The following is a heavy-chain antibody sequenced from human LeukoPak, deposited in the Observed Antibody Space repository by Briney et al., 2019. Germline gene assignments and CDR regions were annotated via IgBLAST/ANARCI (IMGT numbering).Heavy chain of an antibody. CDR1: GYTFTGYY. CDR2: INPNSDGT. D-gene: IGHD4-17*01. CDR3: AKEEYGDRRHSS. Sequence: ASVKVSCKASGYTFTGYYMHWVRQAPGQGLEWMGWINPNSDGTNYAQKFQGRVTMTRDTSISTAYMELSRLRSDDTAVYYCAKEEYGDRRHSSWGQGTLVTVSS. J-gene: IGHJ4*02. V-gene: IGHV1-2*02.